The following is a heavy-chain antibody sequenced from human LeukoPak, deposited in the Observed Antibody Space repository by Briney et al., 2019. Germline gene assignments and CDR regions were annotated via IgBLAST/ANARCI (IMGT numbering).Heavy chain of an antibody. V-gene: IGHV3-66*02. D-gene: IGHD5/OR15-5a*01. CDR1: GFTVSSNY. CDR3: ARRDRVWTFDY. J-gene: IGHJ4*02. CDR2: IYSGGST. Sequence: GGSLRLSCAASGFTVSSNYMSWVRQAPGKGLEWVSVIYSGGSTYYADSVKGRFTNSRDNSKNTLYLQMNSLRAEDTAVYYCARRDRVWTFDYWGQGTLVTVSS.